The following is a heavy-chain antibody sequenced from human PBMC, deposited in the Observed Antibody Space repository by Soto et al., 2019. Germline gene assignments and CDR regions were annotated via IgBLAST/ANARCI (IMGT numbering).Heavy chain of an antibody. V-gene: IGHV3-7*04. CDR3: ARGAGSYFRRVVGAFDI. Sequence: GGSLRLSCAASGFTFSSYWMTWVRQAPGKGLEWVANIKQDGSEKFYVDSVKGRFTISRDNAKNSLYMQMNSLRAEDTAVYYCARGAGSYFRRVVGAFDIWGQGTMVTVSS. CDR1: GFTFSSYW. CDR2: IKQDGSEK. J-gene: IGHJ3*02. D-gene: IGHD3-10*01.